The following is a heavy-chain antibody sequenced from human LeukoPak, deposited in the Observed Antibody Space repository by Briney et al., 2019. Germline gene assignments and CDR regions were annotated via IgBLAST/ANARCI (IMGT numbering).Heavy chain of an antibody. D-gene: IGHD4-17*01. CDR1: GFTFSKYN. V-gene: IGHV3-21*01. CDR3: AAHYGDFRDFYFEY. J-gene: IGHJ4*02. Sequence: GGSLRLSCTVSGFTFSKYNMNWVRQAPGKGLEWVSSITTSSGYIWYADSVKGRFTVSRDNGKSSLDLQLNSLGAEDTAVYYCAAHYGDFRDFYFEYWGQGTLVTVSS. CDR2: ITTSSGYI.